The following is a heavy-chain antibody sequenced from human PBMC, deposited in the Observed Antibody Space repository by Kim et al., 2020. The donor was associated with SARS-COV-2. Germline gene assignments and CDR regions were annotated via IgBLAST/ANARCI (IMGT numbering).Heavy chain of an antibody. CDR2: IWYDGSDK. CDR1: GFTFSKFA. D-gene: IGHD5-18*01. V-gene: IGHV3-33*06. J-gene: IGHJ4*02. CDR3: VEGHTAMVN. Sequence: GGSLRLSCAASGFTFSKFAMQWVRQAPGKGLEWVAIIWYDGSDKYYADSLKGRFTISRDNSKNTLYLQMNSLRAEDTAVYFCVEGHTAMVNWGQGTLVTVSS.